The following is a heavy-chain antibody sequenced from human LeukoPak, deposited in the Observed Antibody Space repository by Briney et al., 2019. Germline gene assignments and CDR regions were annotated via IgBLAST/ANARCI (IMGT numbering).Heavy chain of an antibody. CDR1: GFTFSSYV. J-gene: IGHJ4*02. Sequence: GGSLRLSCAASGFTFSSYVMSWVRQAPGKGLEWVSAISGSGGSTYYADSVKGRFTISRDNSKNTLYLQMNSLRAEDTAVYYCATGGMVRGVIITPQFDYWGQGTLVTVSS. CDR3: ATGGMVRGVIITPQFDY. CDR2: ISGSGGST. D-gene: IGHD3-10*01. V-gene: IGHV3-23*01.